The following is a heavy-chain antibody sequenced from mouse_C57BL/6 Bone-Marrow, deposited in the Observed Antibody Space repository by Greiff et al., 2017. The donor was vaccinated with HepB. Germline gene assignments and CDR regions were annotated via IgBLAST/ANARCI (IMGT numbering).Heavy chain of an antibody. D-gene: IGHD2-1*01. CDR2: IYPGDGDT. J-gene: IGHJ3*01. Sequence: VQLQQSGAELVKPGASVKISCKASGYAISSYWMNWVKLRPGKGLEWIGQIYPGDGDTNYNGTFKGNATLTADKSSSTAYMQLSSLTSEDSAVYFGARSYDMNYYWGQGTLVTVSS. CDR3: ARSYDMNYY. CDR1: GYAISSYW. V-gene: IGHV1-80*01.